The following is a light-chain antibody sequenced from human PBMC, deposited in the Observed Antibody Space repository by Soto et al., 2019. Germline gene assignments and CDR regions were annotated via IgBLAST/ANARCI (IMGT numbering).Light chain of an antibody. Sequence: DMVLTQSQGTLSLSPGERATLSCSTIQSVSSSYIAWYQQKPGQAPRLLIYGASSRATGIPDRFSGSGSGTDFTLTISSLQTEDFATYYCQQNYSPPPITFGQGTRLEIK. J-gene: IGKJ5*01. CDR3: QQNYSPPPIT. CDR2: GAS. V-gene: IGKV3-20*01. CDR1: QSVSSSY.